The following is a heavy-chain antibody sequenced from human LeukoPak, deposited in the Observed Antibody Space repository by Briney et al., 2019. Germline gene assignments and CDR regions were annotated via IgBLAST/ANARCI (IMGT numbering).Heavy chain of an antibody. CDR3: AREGGRVVVPRVHPYGMDV. CDR1: GYTFTSYG. J-gene: IGHJ6*02. D-gene: IGHD2-2*01. V-gene: IGHV1-18*01. Sequence: ASVKVSCKASGYTFTSYGISWVRQAPGQGLEWMGWISAYNGNTNYAQKLQGRVTMTTDTSTSTAYMELRSLRSDDTAVYYCAREGGRVVVPRVHPYGMDVWGQGTTVTVSS. CDR2: ISAYNGNT.